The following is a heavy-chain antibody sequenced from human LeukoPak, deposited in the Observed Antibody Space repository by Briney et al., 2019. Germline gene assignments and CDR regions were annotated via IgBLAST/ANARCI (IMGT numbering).Heavy chain of an antibody. J-gene: IGHJ6*04. D-gene: IGHD2-15*01. V-gene: IGHV3-33*01. CDR3: ARAQPYCSGGSCPRATYYYGMDV. Sequence: GRSLRLSCAASGFTFSSYGMHWVRQAPGKGLEWVAVIRYDGSNKYYADSVKGRFTISRDNSKNTLYLQMNSLRAEDTAVYYCARAQPYCSGGSCPRATYYYGMDVWGKGTTVTVSS. CDR1: GFTFSSYG. CDR2: IRYDGSNK.